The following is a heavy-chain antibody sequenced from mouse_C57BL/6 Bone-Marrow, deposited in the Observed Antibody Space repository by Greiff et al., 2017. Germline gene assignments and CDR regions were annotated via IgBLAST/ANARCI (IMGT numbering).Heavy chain of an antibody. V-gene: IGHV3-6*01. Sequence: EVQLVESGPGLVKPSQSLSLTCSVTGYSITSGYYWNWIRQFPGNKLEWMGYISYDGSNNYNPSLKNRISITRDTSKNQFFLKLNSVTTEDTATYYCARGGGLGFSSSYWYFDVWGTGTTVTVSS. CDR2: ISYDGSN. J-gene: IGHJ1*03. CDR3: ARGGGLGFSSSYWYFDV. CDR1: GYSITSGYY. D-gene: IGHD1-1*01.